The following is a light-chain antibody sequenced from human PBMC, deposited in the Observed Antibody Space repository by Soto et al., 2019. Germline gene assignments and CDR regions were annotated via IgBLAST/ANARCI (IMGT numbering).Light chain of an antibody. V-gene: IGLV2-14*01. J-gene: IGLJ1*01. Sequence: QSALTQPASVSGSLGQSITISCTGTSSDVGGYNYVSWYQQHPGKAPKLMIYEVSNRPSGVSNRFSGSKSGNTASLTISGLQTEDEADYYCSSYTTGSTYVFGSGTKLTVL. CDR2: EVS. CDR3: SSYTTGSTYV. CDR1: SSDVGGYNY.